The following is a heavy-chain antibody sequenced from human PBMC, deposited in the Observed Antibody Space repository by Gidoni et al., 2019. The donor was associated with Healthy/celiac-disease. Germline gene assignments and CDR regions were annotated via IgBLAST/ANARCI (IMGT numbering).Heavy chain of an antibody. J-gene: IGHJ6*02. D-gene: IGHD2-15*01. CDR3: AHTRVGPYYYYGMDV. CDR1: GFTFSSYS. CDR2: ISSSSSTI. V-gene: IGHV3-48*04. Sequence: EVQLVESGGGLVQPGGSLRLSCAASGFTFSSYSMNCGRQAPGKGLELVSYISSSSSTIYYADSVKGRFTISRDNAKNSLYLQMNSLGAEDTAVYYCAHTRVGPYYYYGMDVWGQGTTVTVSS.